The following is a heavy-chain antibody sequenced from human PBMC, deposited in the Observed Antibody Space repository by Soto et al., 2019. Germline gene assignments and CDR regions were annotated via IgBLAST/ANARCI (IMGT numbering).Heavy chain of an antibody. J-gene: IGHJ4*02. V-gene: IGHV4-34*01. D-gene: IGHD6-13*01. CDR1: GGSFSGYY. Sequence: QVQLQQWGAGLLKPSETLSLTCAVYGGSFSGYYWSWIRQPPGKGLEWIGEINHSGSTNYNPSLKSRVTISVDTSKNQFSLKLSSVTAADTAVYYCARGKATFPIQQQLVPLDYWGQGTLVTVSS. CDR2: INHSGST. CDR3: ARGKATFPIQQQLVPLDY.